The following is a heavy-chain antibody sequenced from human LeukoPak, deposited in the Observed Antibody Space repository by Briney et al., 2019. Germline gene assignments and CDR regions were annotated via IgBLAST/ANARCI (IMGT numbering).Heavy chain of an antibody. CDR2: IGPGVGST. CDR3: AKSVQLGWGSMWNY. J-gene: IGHJ4*02. D-gene: IGHD7-27*01. V-gene: IGHV3-23*01. Sequence: ETLSLSCSVSGDSISRSDSYWDWIRQPPGKGLEWVSSIGPGVGSTYYADFVKGRFTISRDNSKNTVFLQMNSLRAEDTALYYCAKSVQLGWGSMWNYWGQGILVTVSS. CDR1: GDSISRSDSY.